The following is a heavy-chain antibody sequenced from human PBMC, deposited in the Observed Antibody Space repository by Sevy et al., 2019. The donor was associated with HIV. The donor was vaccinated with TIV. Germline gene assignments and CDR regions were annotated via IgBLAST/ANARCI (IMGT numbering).Heavy chain of an antibody. J-gene: IGHJ4*02. V-gene: IGHV3-30-3*01. CDR1: GFTFSNYD. CDR2: ISHDGNCK. Sequence: GGSLRLSCAASGFTFSNYDMHWVRQAPGKGLEWVAVISHDGNCKNDADSVNGRFTISRDDFKNTLYLQMSSLRPEDTAVYFCARLFSCGGDCYYLDYWGQRALVTVSS. CDR3: ARLFSCGGDCYYLDY. D-gene: IGHD2-21*02.